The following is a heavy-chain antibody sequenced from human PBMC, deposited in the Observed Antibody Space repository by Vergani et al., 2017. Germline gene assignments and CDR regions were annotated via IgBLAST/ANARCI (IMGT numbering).Heavy chain of an antibody. CDR2: INHSGST. Sequence: QVQLQESGPGLVKPSETLSLTCTVSGGSISSYYWSWIRQPPGKGLEWIGEINHSGSTNYNPSLKSRVTISVDTSKNQFSLKLSSVTAADTAVYYCASYDSSGPGFDYWGQGTLVTVSS. V-gene: IGHV4-59*12. J-gene: IGHJ4*02. CDR3: ASYDSSGPGFDY. CDR1: GGSISSYY. D-gene: IGHD3-22*01.